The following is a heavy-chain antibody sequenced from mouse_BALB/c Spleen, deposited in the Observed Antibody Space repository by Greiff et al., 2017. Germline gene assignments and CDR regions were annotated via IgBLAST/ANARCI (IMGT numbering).Heavy chain of an antibody. V-gene: IGHV2-2*02. CDR1: GFSLTSYG. CDR2: IWSGGST. Sequence: QVQLQQSGPGLVQPSQSLSITCTVSGFSLTSYGVHWVRQSPGKGLEWLGVIWSGGSTDYNAAFISRLSISKDNSKSQVFFKMNSLQANDTAIYYCARREGNYVGYAMDYWGQGTSVTVSS. J-gene: IGHJ4*01. D-gene: IGHD2-1*01. CDR3: ARREGNYVGYAMDY.